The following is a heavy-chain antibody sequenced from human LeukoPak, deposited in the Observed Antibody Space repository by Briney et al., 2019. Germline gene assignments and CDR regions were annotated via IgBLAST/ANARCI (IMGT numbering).Heavy chain of an antibody. CDR2: ISYDGRNK. J-gene: IGHJ6*03. CDR1: GFTFGISA. D-gene: IGHD2-21*01. Sequence: GGSLRLSCAASGFTFGISAMYWVRQAPGKGLDWVAVISYDGRNKHYTDSVKGRFTISRDNSTNTLFLQMNSLRVEDTAVYYCARDNPIWRYMDVWGKGTTVTVSS. CDR3: ARDNPIWRYMDV. V-gene: IGHV3-30*04.